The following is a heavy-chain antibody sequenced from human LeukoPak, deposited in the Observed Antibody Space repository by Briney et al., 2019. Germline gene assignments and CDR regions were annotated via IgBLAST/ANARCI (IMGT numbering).Heavy chain of an antibody. Sequence: PGGSLRLSCAASGFTFSNYGMHWVRQAQGKGLEWVAFVWSDGTTKNYADSVKGRFTISRDNSKNMLYMRMNSLRAEDTAVYYCARGHYYTDMLTNYWVRYFDYWGQGTLVTVSS. CDR2: VWSDGTTK. D-gene: IGHD3-9*01. CDR3: ARGHYYTDMLTNYWVRYFDY. CDR1: GFTFSNYG. V-gene: IGHV3-33*01. J-gene: IGHJ4*02.